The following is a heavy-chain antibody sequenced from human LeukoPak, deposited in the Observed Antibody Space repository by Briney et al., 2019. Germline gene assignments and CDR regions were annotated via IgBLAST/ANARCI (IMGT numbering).Heavy chain of an antibody. Sequence: SETLSLTCSVSGDSISTYYWSWIRQPPGKALEWIGYVYYSGSTDYRPSLKSRVTISVDTSNKQFSLNLNSVPAADTAVYYCSASRELWLRGLFDFWGQGTLVTVSS. CDR2: VYYSGST. J-gene: IGHJ4*02. CDR1: GDSISTYY. V-gene: IGHV4-59*01. D-gene: IGHD3-22*01. CDR3: SASRELWLRGLFDF.